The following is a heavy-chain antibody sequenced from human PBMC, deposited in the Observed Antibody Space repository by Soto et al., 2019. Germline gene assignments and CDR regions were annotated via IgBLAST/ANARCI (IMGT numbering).Heavy chain of an antibody. Sequence: EVQLLESGGGLVQPGGSLRLSCAASGFTFSSYAMSWVRQAPGKGLEWVSAISGSGGSTYYADSVKGRFTISGDNSKNTLYLQMNSMRAEDTAVYYCAKWKGRMIVVVHDYWGQGTLVTVSS. V-gene: IGHV3-23*01. CDR2: ISGSGGST. CDR1: GFTFSSYA. CDR3: AKWKGRMIVVVHDY. J-gene: IGHJ4*02. D-gene: IGHD3-22*01.